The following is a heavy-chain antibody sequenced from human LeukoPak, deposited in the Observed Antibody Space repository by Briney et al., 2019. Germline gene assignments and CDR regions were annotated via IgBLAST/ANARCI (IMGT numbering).Heavy chain of an antibody. J-gene: IGHJ4*02. V-gene: IGHV3-21*04. Sequence: PGGSLRLSCAASGFTFSNYNMNWVRQTPGKGLEWVSSITRGSIYTFYADSVKGRFTISRDNSKNTLYLQMNSLRAEDTAVYYCAKETSSITMILPPPDYWGQETLVTVSS. CDR3: AKETSSITMILPPPDY. D-gene: IGHD3-22*01. CDR2: ITRGSIYT. CDR1: GFTFSNYN.